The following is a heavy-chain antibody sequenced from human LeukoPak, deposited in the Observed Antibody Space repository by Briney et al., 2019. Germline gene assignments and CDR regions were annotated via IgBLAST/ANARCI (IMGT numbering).Heavy chain of an antibody. D-gene: IGHD2-2*01. CDR2: ISANNDNP. J-gene: IGHJ4*02. Sequence: ASVSVSFKSSVYTFINFGINWVRQAPGQGLEWMGWISANNDNPNYGQKFQGRFAVTTDSSTTTAYMELSNLTFDDTAVYYCARDGTSTDDYWGQGTLVTVSS. V-gene: IGHV1-18*01. CDR3: ARDGTSTDDY. CDR1: VYTFINFG.